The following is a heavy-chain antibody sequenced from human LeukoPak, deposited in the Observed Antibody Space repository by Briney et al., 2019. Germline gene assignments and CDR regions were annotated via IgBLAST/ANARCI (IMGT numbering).Heavy chain of an antibody. Sequence: SETLSLTCSVSGGSISSYYWSWIRQPAGKGLEWIGRIKNSGNTNYNPSLESRVTSSLDTSKNQFSLNLSSVTAADAAVYYCAREGSSSGWRPFDIWGQGTVVTVSS. CDR3: AREGSSSGWRPFDI. D-gene: IGHD6-19*01. V-gene: IGHV4-4*07. CDR1: GGSISSYY. J-gene: IGHJ3*02. CDR2: IKNSGNT.